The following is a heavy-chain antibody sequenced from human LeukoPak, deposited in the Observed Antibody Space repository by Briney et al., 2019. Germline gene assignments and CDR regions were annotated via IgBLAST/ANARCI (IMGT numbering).Heavy chain of an antibody. V-gene: IGHV3-30*18. J-gene: IGHJ3*01. CDR1: GFTLSSYG. D-gene: IGHD3-9*01. CDR2: ISYDGNNK. CDR3: AKAVYDILTEDAFDV. Sequence: GGSLRLSCAASGFTLSSYGMHWVRQAPGKGLEWVAAISYDGNNKYYADSVKGRFTISRDNSKNTLYLQMTSLRAEDTAVYYCAKAVYDILTEDAFDVWGQGTMVTVSS.